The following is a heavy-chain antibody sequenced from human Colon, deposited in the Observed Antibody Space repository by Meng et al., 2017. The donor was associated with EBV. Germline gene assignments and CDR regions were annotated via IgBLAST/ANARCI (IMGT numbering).Heavy chain of an antibody. CDR1: VGSVSSGGYY. V-gene: IGHV4-31*03. CDR2: IYYSGST. CDR3: ARVSSGWDYFDY. D-gene: IGHD6-19*01. Sequence: VQLQEPGPGLVKPSQPLSLTCTVSVGSVSSGGYYWTWIRQHPGKGLEWFGHIYYSGSTFYNPSLKRRVIISIDTSKNQFSLNLRSVTAADTAVYYCARVSSGWDYFDYWGQGTLVTVAS. J-gene: IGHJ4*02.